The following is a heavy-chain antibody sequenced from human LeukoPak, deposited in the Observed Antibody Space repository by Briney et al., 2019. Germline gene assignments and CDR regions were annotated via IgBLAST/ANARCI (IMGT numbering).Heavy chain of an antibody. CDR3: ARHQTEEIYDFWSGYTSRGWFDP. J-gene: IGHJ5*02. D-gene: IGHD3-3*01. CDR1: GYTFTSYG. CDR2: ISAYNGNT. V-gene: IGHV1-18*01. Sequence: ASVKVSCKASGYTFTSYGISWVRQAPGQGLEWMGWISAYNGNTNYAQKLQGRVTMTTDTSTSTAYMELRSLRSDDTAVYYCARHQTEEIYDFWSGYTSRGWFDPWGQGTLVTVSS.